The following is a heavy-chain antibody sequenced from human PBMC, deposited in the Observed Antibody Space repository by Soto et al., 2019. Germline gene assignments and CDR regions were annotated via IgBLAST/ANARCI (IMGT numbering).Heavy chain of an antibody. V-gene: IGHV3-33*01. Sequence: GGSLRLSCAASGFTFSSYGMHWVRQAPGKGLEWVAVIWYDGSNKYYADSVKGRFTISRDNSKNTLYLQMNSLRAEDTAVYYGARDASAIAAAGETMWEPTTYGMDVWGQGTTVTVSS. D-gene: IGHD6-13*01. CDR1: GFTFSSYG. CDR2: IWYDGSNK. CDR3: ARDASAIAAAGETMWEPTTYGMDV. J-gene: IGHJ6*02.